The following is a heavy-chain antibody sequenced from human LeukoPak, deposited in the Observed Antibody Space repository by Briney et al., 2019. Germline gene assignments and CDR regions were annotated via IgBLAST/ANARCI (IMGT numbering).Heavy chain of an antibody. CDR3: AKKGGATSGNWFDP. CDR2: IYYSGST. D-gene: IGHD5-12*01. J-gene: IGHJ5*02. Sequence: TSETLSLTCTVSGGSISSGDYYWSWIRQPPGKGLEWIGYIYYSGSTYYNPSLKSRVTISVDTSKNQFSLKLSSVTAADTAVYYCAKKGGATSGNWFDPWGQGTLVTVSS. CDR1: GGSISSGDYY. V-gene: IGHV4-30-4*01.